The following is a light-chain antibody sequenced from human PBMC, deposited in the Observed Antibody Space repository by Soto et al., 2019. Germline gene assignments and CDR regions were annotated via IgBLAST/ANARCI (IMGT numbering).Light chain of an antibody. Sequence: IQMTQSPSTLSASVGDRVTNTCRASQSISSWLAWYQQKPGKAPNLLIYDASSLESGVPSRFSGSGSGTEFTLTISSLQPDDFATYYCQQYNSYRTFGQGTKVEIK. V-gene: IGKV1-5*01. J-gene: IGKJ1*01. CDR2: DAS. CDR3: QQYNSYRT. CDR1: QSISSW.